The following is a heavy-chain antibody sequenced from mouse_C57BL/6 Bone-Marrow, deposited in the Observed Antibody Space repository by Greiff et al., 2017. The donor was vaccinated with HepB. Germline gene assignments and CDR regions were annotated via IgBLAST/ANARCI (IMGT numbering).Heavy chain of an antibody. V-gene: IGHV10-3*01. Sequence: EVQRVESGGGLVQPKGSLKLSCAASGFTFNTYAMHWVRQAPGKGLEWVARIRSKSSNYATYYADSVKDRFTISRDDSQSMLYLQMNNLKTEDTAMYYCVRGITTVVAPYYAMDYWGQGTSVTVSS. D-gene: IGHD1-1*01. CDR1: GFTFNTYA. CDR2: IRSKSSNYAT. CDR3: VRGITTVVAPYYAMDY. J-gene: IGHJ4*01.